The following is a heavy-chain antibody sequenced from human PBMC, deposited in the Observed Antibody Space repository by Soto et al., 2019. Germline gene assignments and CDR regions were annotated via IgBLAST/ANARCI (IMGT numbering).Heavy chain of an antibody. CDR3: AHRPGEGNGRASYYGMDV. Sequence: QITLKESGPTLVKPTQTLTLTCTFSGFSFTTSGVGVGWVRQPPGKALEWLALLYWDDDKRYSSSLKSRLTISKDTSKNQVVLTMTNMDLVDTATYYCAHRPGEGNGRASYYGMDVWGQGTTVTVSS. D-gene: IGHD1-26*01. V-gene: IGHV2-5*02. CDR2: LYWDDDK. CDR1: GFSFTTSGVG. J-gene: IGHJ6*02.